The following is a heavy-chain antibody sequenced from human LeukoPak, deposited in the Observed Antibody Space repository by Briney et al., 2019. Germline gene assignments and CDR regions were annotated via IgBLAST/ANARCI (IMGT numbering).Heavy chain of an antibody. CDR3: ARDCSSTSCGYYYYYYGMDV. Sequence: RGSLRLSCAASGFTFSSYAMSWVRQAPGKGLEWVSSISSSSSYIYYADSVKGRFTISRDNAKNSLYLQMNSLRAEDTAVYYCARDCSSTSCGYYYYYYGMDVWGQGTTVTVSS. CDR2: ISSSSSYI. V-gene: IGHV3-21*01. CDR1: GFTFSSYA. J-gene: IGHJ6*02. D-gene: IGHD2-2*01.